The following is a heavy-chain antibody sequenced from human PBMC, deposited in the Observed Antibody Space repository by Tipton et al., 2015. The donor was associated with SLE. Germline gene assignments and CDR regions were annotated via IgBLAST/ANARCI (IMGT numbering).Heavy chain of an antibody. Sequence: SLRLSCAASGFTFDDYAMHWVRQAPGKGLEWVSGISWNSGSIGYADSVKGRFTISRDNAKNSLYLQMNSLRAEDTALYYCAKEYYYDSSGWDWGQGTLVTVSS. CDR2: ISWNSGSI. J-gene: IGHJ4*02. CDR3: AKEYYYDSSGWD. V-gene: IGHV3-9*01. D-gene: IGHD3-22*01. CDR1: GFTFDDYA.